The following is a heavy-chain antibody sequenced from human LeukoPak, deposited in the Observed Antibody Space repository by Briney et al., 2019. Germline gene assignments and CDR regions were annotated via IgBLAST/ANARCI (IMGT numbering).Heavy chain of an antibody. J-gene: IGHJ4*02. CDR1: GFTFSSYS. D-gene: IGHD4-23*01. CDR2: ISSSSSYI. CDR3: ARGRTVVTSNPGY. Sequence: GGSLRLSCAASGFTFSSYSMTWVRQAPGKGLEWVSSISSSSSYIYYADSVKGRFTISGDNAKNSLYLQMNSLRAEDTAVYYCARGRTVVTSNPGYWGQGTLVTVSS. V-gene: IGHV3-21*01.